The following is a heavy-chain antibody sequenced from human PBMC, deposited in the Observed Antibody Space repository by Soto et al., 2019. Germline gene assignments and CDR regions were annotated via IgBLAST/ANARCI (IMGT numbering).Heavy chain of an antibody. D-gene: IGHD5-12*01. J-gene: IGHJ4*02. V-gene: IGHV4-4*09. CDR2: HHSDST. CDR3: ATYSVGEGGRGY. Sequence: QVQLQESGPGLVKPSETLSLTCTVSGGSMSGQHWSWIRQPPGKGLEWIGHHSDSTNYNPSLKSRVTRSTDMSKNQFSLKLSSVTAADTAVYFCATYSVGEGGRGYWGQGTLVTVSS. CDR1: GGSMSGQH.